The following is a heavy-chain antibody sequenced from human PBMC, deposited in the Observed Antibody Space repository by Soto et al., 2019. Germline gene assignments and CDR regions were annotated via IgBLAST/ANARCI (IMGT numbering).Heavy chain of an antibody. Sequence: SETLSLTCAVSGGSISNDAYSWSWIRQSSGKGLEWIGYIYYTGSTYYNPSLKSRVTISIDKSKNQFSLKLTSVTAADTAVYYCARGGFQLLPDYWGRGTLVTVSS. J-gene: IGHJ4*01. CDR1: GGSISNDAYS. CDR2: IYYTGST. D-gene: IGHD2-2*01. CDR3: ARGGFQLLPDY. V-gene: IGHV4-30-2*06.